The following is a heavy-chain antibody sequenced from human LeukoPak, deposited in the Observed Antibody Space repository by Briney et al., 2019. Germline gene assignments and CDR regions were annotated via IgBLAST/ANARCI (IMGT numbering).Heavy chain of an antibody. D-gene: IGHD2-15*01. CDR1: GFTFSSYS. CDR3: ARESTRYCSGGSCPFDY. CDR2: ISSSSSSI. J-gene: IGHJ4*02. Sequence: PGGSLRLSCAASGFTFSSYSMNWVRQAPGKGLEWVSYISSSSSSIYYADSVKGRFTISRDNAKNSLYLQMNSLRAEDTAVYYCARESTRYCSGGSCPFDYWGQGTLVTVSS. V-gene: IGHV3-48*04.